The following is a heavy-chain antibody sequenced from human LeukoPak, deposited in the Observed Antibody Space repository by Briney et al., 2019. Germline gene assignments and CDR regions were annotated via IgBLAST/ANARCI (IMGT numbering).Heavy chain of an antibody. CDR3: ARRRYYYGSGSYYPYPPFDY. CDR2: INHSGST. J-gene: IGHJ4*02. Sequence: SETLSLTCAVYGGSFSGYYWSWIRQPPGKGLEWIGEINHSGSTNYNPSLKSRVTISVDTSKNQFSLKLSSVTAADTAVYYCARRRYYYGSGSYYPYPPFDYWGQGTLVTVSS. CDR1: GGSFSGYY. D-gene: IGHD3-10*01. V-gene: IGHV4-34*01.